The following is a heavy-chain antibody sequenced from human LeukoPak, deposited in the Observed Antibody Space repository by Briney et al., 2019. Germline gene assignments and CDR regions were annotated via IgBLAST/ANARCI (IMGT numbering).Heavy chain of an antibody. CDR2: INHSGST. D-gene: IGHD3-22*01. V-gene: IGHV4-34*01. CDR3: ARGPDRYYYDSSGYFGY. CDR1: GGSFSGYY. J-gene: IGHJ4*02. Sequence: SETLSLTCAVYGGSFSGYYWGWIRQPPGKGLEWIGEINHSGSTNYNPSLKSRVTISVDTSKNQFSLKLSSVTAADTAVYYCARGPDRYYYDSSGYFGYWGQGTLVTVSS.